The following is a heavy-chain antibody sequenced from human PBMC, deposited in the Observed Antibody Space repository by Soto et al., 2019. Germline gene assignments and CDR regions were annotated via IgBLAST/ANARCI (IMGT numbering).Heavy chain of an antibody. CDR2: IIPIFGTA. Sequence: SSVKVSCKASGGTFSSYAISWVRQAPGQGLEWMGGIIPIFGTANYAQKFQGRVTITADESTSTAYMELSSLRSEDTAVYYCARDRATYYYASSGYSSLNYWGQGTLVTVSS. CDR1: GGTFSSYA. D-gene: IGHD3-22*01. CDR3: ARDRATYYYASSGYSSLNY. J-gene: IGHJ4*02. V-gene: IGHV1-69*13.